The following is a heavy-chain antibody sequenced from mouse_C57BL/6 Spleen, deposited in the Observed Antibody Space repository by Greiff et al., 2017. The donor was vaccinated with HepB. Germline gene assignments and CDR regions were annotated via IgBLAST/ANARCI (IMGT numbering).Heavy chain of an antibody. CDR3: ARKGLRGFAY. V-gene: IGHV1-26*01. D-gene: IGHD3-3*01. Sequence: EVQLQQSGPELVKPGASVKISCKASGYTFTDYYMNWVKQSHGKSLEWIGDINPNNGGTSYNQKFKGKATLTVDTSSSTAYMELRSLTSEDSAVYYCARKGLRGFAYWGQGTLVTVSA. J-gene: IGHJ3*01. CDR1: GYTFTDYY. CDR2: INPNNGGT.